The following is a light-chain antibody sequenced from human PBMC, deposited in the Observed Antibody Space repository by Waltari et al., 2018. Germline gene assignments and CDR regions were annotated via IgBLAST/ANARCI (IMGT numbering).Light chain of an antibody. J-gene: IGKJ1*01. CDR3: QQCYSTPWT. Sequence: DIVMTQSTDSLAVSLGERAPLNCKSSQSVLYSSNKKNYLAWDQQKPGQPPKLLIYWASTRESGVPDRFSGSGSGTDFTLTISSLQAEDVAVYYCQQCYSTPWTFGQGTKVEIK. CDR1: QSVLYSSNKKNY. CDR2: WAS. V-gene: IGKV4-1*01.